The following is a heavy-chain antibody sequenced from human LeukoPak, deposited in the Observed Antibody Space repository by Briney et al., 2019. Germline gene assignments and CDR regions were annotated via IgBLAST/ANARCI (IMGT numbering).Heavy chain of an antibody. J-gene: IGHJ4*02. D-gene: IGHD1-1*01. CDR2: SNTNTGNP. CDR1: GYTFTSHA. V-gene: IGHV7-4-1*02. Sequence: GASVKVSCKASGYTFTSHAINWVRQAPGQGLEWMGWSNTNTGNPTYAQGFTGRFVFSLDTSVSTAYLQISSLQAEDTAVYYCALTSSWNDDGGVYFDYWGQGTLVTVSS. CDR3: ALTSSWNDDGGVYFDY.